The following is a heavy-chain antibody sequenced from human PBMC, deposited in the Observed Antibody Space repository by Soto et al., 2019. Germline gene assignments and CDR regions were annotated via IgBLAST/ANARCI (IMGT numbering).Heavy chain of an antibody. CDR3: ARDRPTFGEFDY. CDR2: ISSSSSYI. D-gene: IGHD3-10*01. Sequence: PGGSLRLSCVASGFSFNTYSMNWVRQAPGKGLEWVSSISSSSSYIYYADSVKGRFTISRDNAKNSLYLQMNSLRAEDTAVYYCARDRPTFGEFDYWGQGTLVTVSS. J-gene: IGHJ4*02. CDR1: GFSFNTYS. V-gene: IGHV3-21*01.